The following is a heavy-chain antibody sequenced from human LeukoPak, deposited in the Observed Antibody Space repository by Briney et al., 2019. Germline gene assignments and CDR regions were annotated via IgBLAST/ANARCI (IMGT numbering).Heavy chain of an antibody. V-gene: IGHV4-39*01. CDR3: ARMVRRLERLNIGRSSDYATGYYFDY. J-gene: IGHJ4*02. D-gene: IGHD5-12*01. Sequence: PSETLSLTCTVSGGSISSSSYYWGWIRQPPGKGLEWIGSIYYSGSSYYNPSLKSRVTISVDTPKNQFSLKLSSVTAADTAVYYCARMVRRLERLNIGRSSDYATGYYFDYWGQGTLVTVSS. CDR2: IYYSGSS. CDR1: GGSISSSSYY.